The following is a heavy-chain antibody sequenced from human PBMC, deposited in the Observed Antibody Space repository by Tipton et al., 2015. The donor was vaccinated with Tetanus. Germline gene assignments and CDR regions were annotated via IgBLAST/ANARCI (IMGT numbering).Heavy chain of an antibody. D-gene: IGHD6-13*01. CDR1: GASISPYY. Sequence: TLSLTCAVSGASISPYYWSWIRQPPGKGLEWIGSIHDSGTTNYNPSLKSRLTISLDTSKNEFSLTLSSVTAADTAVYYCARGTWLYTSTYHRHWLDPWGQGTLVTVSS. CDR3: ARGTWLYTSTYHRHWLDP. J-gene: IGHJ5*02. CDR2: IHDSGTT. V-gene: IGHV4-59*12.